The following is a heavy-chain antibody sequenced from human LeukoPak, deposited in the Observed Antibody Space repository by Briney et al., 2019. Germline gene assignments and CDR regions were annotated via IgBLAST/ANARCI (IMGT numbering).Heavy chain of an antibody. D-gene: IGHD3-10*01. CDR2: IGGSGGFTT. CDR3: AKWDGFGSD. V-gene: IGHV3-23*01. J-gene: IGHJ4*02. CDR1: GFTFSNYG. Sequence: GGSLRLSCEASGFTFSNYGMNWVRQAPGKGLEWVSGIGGSGGFTTYYTDSVKGRFTLSSDNSKNTLYLEMNSLRTEDTAVYYCAKWDGFGSDWGQGTLVTVSS.